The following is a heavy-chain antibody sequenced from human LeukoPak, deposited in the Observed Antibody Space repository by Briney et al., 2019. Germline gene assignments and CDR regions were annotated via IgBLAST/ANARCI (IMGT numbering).Heavy chain of an antibody. D-gene: IGHD1-26*01. CDR2: IIPIFGTA. J-gene: IGHJ4*02. Sequence: EASGKFSGQRSGSEFSSQALRWLRQDPGQGLEWMGRIIPIFGTANYAQKFQGRVTITTDESTSTAYMELSSLRSEDTAVYYCYVGATTGWGQGTLVTVSS. CDR3: YVGATTG. V-gene: IGHV1-69*05. CDR1: GSEFSSQA.